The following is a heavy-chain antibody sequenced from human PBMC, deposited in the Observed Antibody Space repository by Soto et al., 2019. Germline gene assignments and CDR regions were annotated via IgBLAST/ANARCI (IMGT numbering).Heavy chain of an antibody. CDR3: ARDQGGTYFDILSN. CDR1: GFTFSSYT. J-gene: IGHJ4*02. V-gene: IGHV3-21*01. Sequence: EVQLVESGGGLVKAGGSLRLSCTASGFTFSSYTMNWVRQAPGKGLEWVSSITRSSYYIYYADSVKGRFTISRDNAKNSLYLQMNSLRAEDTAVYYCARDQGGTYFDILSNWGQGTLVTVSS. D-gene: IGHD3-9*01. CDR2: ITRSSYYI.